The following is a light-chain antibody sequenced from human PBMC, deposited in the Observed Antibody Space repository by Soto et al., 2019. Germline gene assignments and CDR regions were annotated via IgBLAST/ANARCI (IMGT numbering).Light chain of an antibody. V-gene: IGKV3-15*01. J-gene: IGKJ1*01. CDR3: QEYNTWPWT. CDR2: GAS. Sequence: ETVLTLSPATLSVSPGERATLSCRASQSVNNNLAWYQQKLGQAPRVLIYGASTRATGIPARFTGSGSGTEFILTITSLQSEDSAVYYCQEYNTWPWTFGQGTKVDIK. CDR1: QSVNNN.